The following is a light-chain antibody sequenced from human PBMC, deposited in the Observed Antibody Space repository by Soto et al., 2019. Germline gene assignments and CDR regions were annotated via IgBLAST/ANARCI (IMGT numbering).Light chain of an antibody. CDR1: SSNIGSDF. J-gene: IGLJ1*01. V-gene: IGLV1-47*01. CDR2: HNY. Sequence: QSALTKPPSASGTPGQRVTISCSGSSSNIGSDFVYWYQQLPGTAPKLLIYHNYQRPSGVPDRFSGSKSGTSGSLAISDLRSEDEADYYCSAWDDSLSAYVFGAGTKLTVL. CDR3: SAWDDSLSAYV.